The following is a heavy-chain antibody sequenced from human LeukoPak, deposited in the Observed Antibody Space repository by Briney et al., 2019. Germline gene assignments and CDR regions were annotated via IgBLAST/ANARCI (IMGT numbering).Heavy chain of an antibody. J-gene: IGHJ4*02. D-gene: IGHD3-10*01. CDR2: IYSGGST. CDR3: ARGGDSLHY. V-gene: IGHV3-66*01. Sequence: GGSLRLSCAASGFTVSSNFMTWVRQAPGKGLGWVSVIYSGGSTYYADSVKDRFTISRDNSKNMLYLQMNSLRAEDTAVYYCARGGDSLHYWGQGTPVTVSS. CDR1: GFTVSSNF.